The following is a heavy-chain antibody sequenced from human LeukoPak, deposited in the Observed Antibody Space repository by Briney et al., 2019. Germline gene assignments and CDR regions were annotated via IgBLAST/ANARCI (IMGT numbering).Heavy chain of an antibody. CDR2: IYPGDSDT. Sequence: GESLKISCKGSGSSFTSYWIGWVRQLPGKGLEWMGIIYPGDSDTRYSPSFQGQVTISADKSISTAYLQWSSLKASDTAMYYCARLPYDILTGYYAFDIWGQGTMVTVSS. CDR3: ARLPYDILTGYYAFDI. J-gene: IGHJ3*02. V-gene: IGHV5-51*01. CDR1: GSSFTSYW. D-gene: IGHD3-9*01.